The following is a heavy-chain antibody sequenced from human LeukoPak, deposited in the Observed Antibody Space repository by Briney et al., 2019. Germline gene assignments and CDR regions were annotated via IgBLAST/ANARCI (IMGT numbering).Heavy chain of an antibody. CDR3: AKSLSGWPAEYFQH. J-gene: IGHJ1*01. CDR1: EFTFRNYA. Sequence: GGSLRLSCAASEFTFRNYAMSWVRQAPGKGLEWVSAISGSGGSTYYADSVKGRFTISRDNSKNTLYLQMNSLRAEDTAVYYCAKSLSGWPAEYFQHWGQGTLVTVSS. D-gene: IGHD6-19*01. V-gene: IGHV3-23*01. CDR2: ISGSGGST.